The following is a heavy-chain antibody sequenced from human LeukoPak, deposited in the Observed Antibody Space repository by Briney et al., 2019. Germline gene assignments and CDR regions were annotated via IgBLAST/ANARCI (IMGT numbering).Heavy chain of an antibody. CDR2: IYTSGST. CDR1: GGSISSGSYY. Sequence: MSSETLSLTCTVSGGSISSGSYYWSWIRQPAGKGLEWIGRIYTSGSTNYNPSLKSRVTISVDTSKNQFSLKLSSVTAADTAVYYCAANYGGNSRPYWYFDLWGRGTLVTVSS. D-gene: IGHD4-23*01. CDR3: AANYGGNSRPYWYFDL. J-gene: IGHJ2*01. V-gene: IGHV4-61*02.